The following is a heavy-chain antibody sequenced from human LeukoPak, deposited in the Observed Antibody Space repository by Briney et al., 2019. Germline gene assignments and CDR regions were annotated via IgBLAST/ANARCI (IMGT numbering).Heavy chain of an antibody. CDR1: GLTVSSNY. J-gene: IGHJ1*01. Sequence: GGSLRLSCAASGLTVSSNYMSWVRQAPGKGLEWVSVIYSGGSTYYADSVKGRFTISRDNSKNTLYLQMNSLRAEDTAVYYCARNIAVAGIAEYFQHWGQRTLVTVSS. CDR3: ARNIAVAGIAEYFQH. V-gene: IGHV3-53*01. CDR2: IYSGGST. D-gene: IGHD6-19*01.